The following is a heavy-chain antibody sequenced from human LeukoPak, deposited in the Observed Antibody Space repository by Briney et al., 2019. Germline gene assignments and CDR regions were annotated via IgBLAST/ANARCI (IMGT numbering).Heavy chain of an antibody. V-gene: IGHV3-23*01. D-gene: IGHD3-22*01. CDR1: GFTFSSYA. CDR2: IIGSGGST. J-gene: IGHJ4*02. CDR3: AKLVNYYDSSGYLDY. Sequence: TGGSLRLSCAASGFTFSSYAMSWVRQAPGKGLEWVSAIIGSGGSTYYADSVKGRFTVSRDNSKSTLYLQMNSLRAEDTVVYYCAKLVNYYDSSGYLDYWGQGTLVTVSS.